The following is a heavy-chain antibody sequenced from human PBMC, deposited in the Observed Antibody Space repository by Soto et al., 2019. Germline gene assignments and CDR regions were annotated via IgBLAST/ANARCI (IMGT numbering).Heavy chain of an antibody. J-gene: IGHJ4*02. CDR1: GYTFTGYA. Sequence: QVQLVQSGAEEKKPGASVKVSCKASGYTFTGYAMHWVRQAPGQRLEGMGWINAGNGNTKYSQKFQGRVTITRDTSASTAYMGLSSPRSEDTAVYYCARAVAVPADFDYWGQGTLVTVSS. CDR2: INAGNGNT. V-gene: IGHV1-3*05. D-gene: IGHD6-19*01. CDR3: ARAVAVPADFDY.